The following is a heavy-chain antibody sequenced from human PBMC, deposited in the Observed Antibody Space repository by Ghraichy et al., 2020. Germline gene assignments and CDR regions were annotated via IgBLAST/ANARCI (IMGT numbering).Heavy chain of an antibody. CDR2: TYYRSKWYK. V-gene: IGHV6-1*01. J-gene: IGHJ4*02. Sequence: SQTLSLTCAISGESVSSNSASWNWIRQSPSRGLEWLGRTYYRSKWYKEYAVSVKSRITIEPDTSKNQFSLQLNSVTPEDTAVYFCARSDGIAVAGIRDYWGLGTLVTVSS. D-gene: IGHD6-19*01. CDR3: ARSDGIAVAGIRDY. CDR1: GESVSSNSAS.